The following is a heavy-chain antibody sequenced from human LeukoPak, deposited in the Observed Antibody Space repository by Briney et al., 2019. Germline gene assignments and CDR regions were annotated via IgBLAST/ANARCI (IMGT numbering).Heavy chain of an antibody. CDR3: ARSWDYYYYYYMDV. CDR1: GYSLSSGYY. V-gene: IGHV4-38-2*01. D-gene: IGHD1-26*01. CDR2: IYHSGST. J-gene: IGHJ6*03. Sequence: SETLSLTCAVSGYSLSSGYYWGWIRQPPGKGLEWIGSIYHSGSTYYNPSLKSRVTISVDTSKNQFSLKLSSVTAADTAVYYCARSWDYYYYYYMDVWGKGTTVTVSS.